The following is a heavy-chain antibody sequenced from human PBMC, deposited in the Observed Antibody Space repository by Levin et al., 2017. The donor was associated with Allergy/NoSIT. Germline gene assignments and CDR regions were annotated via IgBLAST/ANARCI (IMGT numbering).Heavy chain of an antibody. J-gene: IGHJ6*02. CDR1: GFTFDDYA. V-gene: IGHV3-9*01. CDR2: ISWNSGSI. D-gene: IGHD3-10*01. CDR3: AKDIVTMVRGNYYYGMDV. Sequence: GGSLRLSCAASGFTFDDYAMHWVRQAPGKGLEWVSGISWNSGSIGYADSVKGRFTISRDNAKNSLYLQMNSLRAEDTALYYCAKDIVTMVRGNYYYGMDVWGQGTTVTVSS.